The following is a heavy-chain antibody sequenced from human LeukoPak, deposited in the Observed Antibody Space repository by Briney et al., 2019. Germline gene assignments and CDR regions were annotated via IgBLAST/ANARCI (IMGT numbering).Heavy chain of an antibody. CDR3: ARAVGGTMIVVVTPLLDYYYMDV. Sequence: ASVKLSCTASGYTFTSYDINWVRHATGQGLGWMGWMNPNSGNTGYAQKFQGRVTIARNTSISTAYMELNSLRSEDTAVYYCARAVGGTMIVVVTPLLDYYYMDVWGKGTTVTVSS. CDR2: MNPNSGNT. V-gene: IGHV1-8*03. J-gene: IGHJ6*03. CDR1: GYTFTSYD. D-gene: IGHD3-22*01.